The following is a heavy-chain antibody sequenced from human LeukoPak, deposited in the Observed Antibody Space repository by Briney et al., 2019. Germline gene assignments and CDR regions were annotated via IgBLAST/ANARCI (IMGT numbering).Heavy chain of an antibody. CDR3: ARDRAWNYFDY. Sequence: GGSLRLSCAASGFRFSNSWMYWVRQAPGKGLEWVSSISSSSSYIYYADSVKGRFTISRDNAKNSLYLQMDSLRAEDTAVYYCARDRAWNYFDYWGQGTLVTVSS. CDR1: GFRFSNSW. V-gene: IGHV3-21*01. CDR2: ISSSSSYI. J-gene: IGHJ4*02. D-gene: IGHD3-3*01.